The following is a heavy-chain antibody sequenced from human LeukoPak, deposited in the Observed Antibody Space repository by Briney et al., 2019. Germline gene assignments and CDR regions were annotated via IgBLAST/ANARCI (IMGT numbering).Heavy chain of an antibody. CDR2: ISGSGGSI. D-gene: IGHD3-10*01. CDR1: GFTFSSYA. J-gene: IGHJ4*02. Sequence: GGSLRLSCAASGFTFSSYAMSWVRQAPGKGLEWVSAISGSGGSIYYADSVKGRFTISRDNSKNTLYLEMNSLRAEDTAVYYCAKDDRTFYYGSGSYSLDFWGQGTLVTVSS. CDR3: AKDDRTFYYGSGSYSLDF. V-gene: IGHV3-23*01.